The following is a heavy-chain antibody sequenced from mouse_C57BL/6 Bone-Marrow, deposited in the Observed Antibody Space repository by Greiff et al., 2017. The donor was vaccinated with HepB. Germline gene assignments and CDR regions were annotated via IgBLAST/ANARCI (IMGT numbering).Heavy chain of an antibody. CDR3: ARDAGYYWYWYFDV. D-gene: IGHD2-3*01. V-gene: IGHV5-4*01. J-gene: IGHJ1*03. CDR1: GFTFSSYA. Sequence: EVNLVESGGDLVKPGGSLKLSCAASGFTFSSYAMSWVRQTPEKRLEWVATISDGGSYTYYPDNVKGRFTISRDNAKNNLYLQMSHLKSEDTAMYYCARDAGYYWYWYFDVWGTGTTVTVSS. CDR2: ISDGGSYT.